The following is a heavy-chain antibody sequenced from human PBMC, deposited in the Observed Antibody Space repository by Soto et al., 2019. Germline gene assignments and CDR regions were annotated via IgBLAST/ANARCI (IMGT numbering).Heavy chain of an antibody. Sequence: GGSLRLSCAASGFTFSSYAMHWVRQAPGKGLEWVAVISYDGSNKYYADSVKGRFTISRDNSKNTLYLQMNSLRAEDTAVYYCAHLVDTAMAPIARDSDGVTYFDYWGQGTLVTVSS. D-gene: IGHD5-18*01. CDR3: AHLVDTAMAPIARDSDGVTYFDY. V-gene: IGHV3-30-3*01. J-gene: IGHJ4*02. CDR2: ISYDGSNK. CDR1: GFTFSSYA.